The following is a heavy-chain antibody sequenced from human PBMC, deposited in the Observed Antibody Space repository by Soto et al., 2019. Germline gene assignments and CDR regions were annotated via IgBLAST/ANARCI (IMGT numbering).Heavy chain of an antibody. J-gene: IGHJ4*02. CDR2: ITAYNGNT. CDR3: AREPCYSTICQSYLDY. D-gene: IGHD2-2*01. Sequence: QVPLVESGGDVKQPGASVKVSCKASGYTFTRYGISWMRQAPGQGLEWMGWITAYNGNTNYAQRLQDRFTMTTDASTSTANMELRSLRSDDTAVYYCAREPCYSTICQSYLDYWGQGTLVTVSS. V-gene: IGHV1-18*01. CDR1: GYTFTRYG.